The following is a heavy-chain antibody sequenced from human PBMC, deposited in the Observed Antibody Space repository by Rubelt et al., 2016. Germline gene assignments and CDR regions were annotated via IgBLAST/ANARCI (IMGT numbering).Heavy chain of an antibody. D-gene: IGHD1-7*01. Sequence: QVQLVQSGAEVKKPGASVKVSCKASGYTFTSYAMHWVRQAPGQRLEWMGWINAGNGNTKYSQKFQGRVTITRDTSASTAYMELSSLRSEDTAVYYCARELSSFPWNYGTLQHWGQGTLVTVSS. CDR2: INAGNGNT. J-gene: IGHJ1*01. CDR1: GYTFTSYA. V-gene: IGHV1-3*01. CDR3: ARELSSFPWNYGTLQH.